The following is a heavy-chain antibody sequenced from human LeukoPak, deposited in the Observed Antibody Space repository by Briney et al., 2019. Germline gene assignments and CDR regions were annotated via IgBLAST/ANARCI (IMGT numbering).Heavy chain of an antibody. CDR3: ARDCSSTSCSSPAFDI. J-gene: IGHJ3*02. CDR2: INPNSGGT. V-gene: IGHV1-2*02. Sequence: EASVKVSCKASGYTFTGYYMHWVRQAPGQGLEWMGWINPNSGGTNYAQKFQGRVTMTRDTSISTAYMELSRLRSDDTAVYYCARDCSSTSCSSPAFDIWGQGTMVTVSS. CDR1: GYTFTGYY. D-gene: IGHD2-2*01.